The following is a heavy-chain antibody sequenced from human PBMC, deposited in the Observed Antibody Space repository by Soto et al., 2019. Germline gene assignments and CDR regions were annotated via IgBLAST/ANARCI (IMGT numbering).Heavy chain of an antibody. D-gene: IGHD3-22*01. J-gene: IGHJ4*02. V-gene: IGHV4-4*02. CDR1: GGSISSSNW. CDR2: SYHRGST. Sequence: QLQLQESGSGLVKPSQTLSLTCAVSGGSISSSNWWSWVRQPPGKGLEWIGESYHRGSTNYNPSLKSRVTISVDKSKNQFSLKLSSGTAADTAVYYCARGFGSGYYFDYWGQGTLVTVSS. CDR3: ARGFGSGYYFDY.